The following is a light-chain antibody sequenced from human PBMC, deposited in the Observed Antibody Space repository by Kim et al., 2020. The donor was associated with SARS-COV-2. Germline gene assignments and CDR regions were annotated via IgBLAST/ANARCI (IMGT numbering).Light chain of an antibody. V-gene: IGKV1-5*03. CDR1: QSITNW. J-gene: IGKJ1*01. Sequence: GDRVTITCRASQSITNWLAWFQQKPAKAPKLLIYQASNLESGVPSRFSGSGSATEFTLTISSLHTDDFATYYCQEYDTDSGTFGQGTKVDIK. CDR2: QAS. CDR3: QEYDTDSGT.